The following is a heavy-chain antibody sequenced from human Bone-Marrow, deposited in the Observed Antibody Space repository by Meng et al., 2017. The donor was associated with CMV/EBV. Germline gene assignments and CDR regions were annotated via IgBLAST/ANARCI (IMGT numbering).Heavy chain of an antibody. CDR2: ISGSGGST. V-gene: IGHV3-23*01. Sequence: GGSLRLSCAASGFTFSDYWMSWVRQAPGKGLEWVSAISGSGGSTYYADSVKGRFTISRDNSKNTLYLQMNSLRAEDTAVYYCAKDHYYDSRPYYYYYGMDVWGQGTTVTVSS. J-gene: IGHJ6*02. CDR1: GFTFSDYW. CDR3: AKDHYYDSRPYYYYYGMDV. D-gene: IGHD3-22*01.